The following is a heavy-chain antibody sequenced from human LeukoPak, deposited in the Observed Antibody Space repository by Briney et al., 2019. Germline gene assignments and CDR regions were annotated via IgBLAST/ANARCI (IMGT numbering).Heavy chain of an antibody. V-gene: IGHV1-18*01. CDR2: ISGYNGYT. CDR3: ARDRSPRQYYDTSDYHGAADF. Sequence: ASVKVSCKASGYTFTNYGVNWVRQAPGQGLEWMGWISGYNGYTVYAQKLQGGVTVTTDTSASTAYMELRSLRSDDTAVYYCARDRSPRQYYDTSDYHGAADFWGQGTLVTVSP. J-gene: IGHJ4*02. CDR1: GYTFTNYG. D-gene: IGHD3-22*01.